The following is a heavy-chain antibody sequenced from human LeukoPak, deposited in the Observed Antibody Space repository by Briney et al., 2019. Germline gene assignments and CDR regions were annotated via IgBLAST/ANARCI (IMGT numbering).Heavy chain of an antibody. J-gene: IGHJ4*02. CDR1: GYTFTGYY. Sequence: ASVKVSCKASGYTFTGYYMHWVRQAPGQGLEWMGWINPNSGGTNYAQKFQGRVTMTRDTSISTAYMELSRLRSDDTAVYYCARDMASGIAAAGTRWGQGTLVTVSS. CDR2: INPNSGGT. V-gene: IGHV1-2*02. CDR3: ARDMASGIAAAGTR. D-gene: IGHD6-13*01.